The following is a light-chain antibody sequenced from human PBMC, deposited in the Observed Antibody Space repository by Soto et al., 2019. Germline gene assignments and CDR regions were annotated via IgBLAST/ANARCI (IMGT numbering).Light chain of an antibody. CDR3: QQYDTWPRT. CDR1: QRISSN. CDR2: GAS. V-gene: IGKV3-15*01. Sequence: EIVMTQSPATLSVSPGERATLSCRASQRISSNLAWYQQKPGQAPRLLIFGASTRATGIPARFSGSGSRTEFTLTISSLQSEDFAIYYCQQYDTWPRTFGQGTKLEIQ. J-gene: IGKJ2*01.